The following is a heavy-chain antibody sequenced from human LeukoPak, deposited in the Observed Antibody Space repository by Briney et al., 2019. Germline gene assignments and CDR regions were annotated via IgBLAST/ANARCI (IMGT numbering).Heavy chain of an antibody. CDR1: GYTFPSYG. CDR3: ARDTQRQWLVLDAFDI. V-gene: IGHV1-18*01. J-gene: IGHJ3*02. CDR2: ISAYNGNT. D-gene: IGHD6-19*01. Sequence: SVKVSCQASGYTFPSYGISWVRQAPGQGLEWMGWISAYNGNTNYAQKLQGRGTMTTDTSTSTAYMELRSLRSDDTAVYYCARDTQRQWLVLDAFDIWGQGTMVTVSS.